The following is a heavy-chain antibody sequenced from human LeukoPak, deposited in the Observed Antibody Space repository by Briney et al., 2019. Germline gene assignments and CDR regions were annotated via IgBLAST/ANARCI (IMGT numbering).Heavy chain of an antibody. CDR2: ITGGSGAK. D-gene: IGHD3-10*01. CDR3: AKGLNVLLWFGEPYYFDY. J-gene: IGHJ4*02. Sequence: GGSLRLSCTASGFTFSNFAMSWVRQAPGKGLEWVSTITGGSGAKYYADSVKGRFTISRDNSKNTLYLQMNSLRAEDTAVYYCAKGLNVLLWFGEPYYFDYWGQGTLVTVSS. V-gene: IGHV3-23*01. CDR1: GFTFSNFA.